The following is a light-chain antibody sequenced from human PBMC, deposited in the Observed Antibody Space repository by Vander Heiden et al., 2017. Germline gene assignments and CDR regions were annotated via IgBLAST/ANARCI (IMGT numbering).Light chain of an antibody. CDR2: GNS. CDR1: SSNIGAGYE. Sequence: QAMLTQPPSLSGAPGQRVTISSTGSSSNIGAGYEVHGYPQPPGTAPKIHIYGNSKRPSGVPDRFAGSKSGTSASLAITGLQAEDEADYYCQSNDSSLSGSYVFGTGTKVTVL. V-gene: IGLV1-40*01. J-gene: IGLJ1*01. CDR3: QSNDSSLSGSYV.